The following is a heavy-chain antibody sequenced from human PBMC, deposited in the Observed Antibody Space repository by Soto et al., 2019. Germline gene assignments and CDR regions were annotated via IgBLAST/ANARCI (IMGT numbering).Heavy chain of an antibody. CDR3: AGEDGDYYYYGMYV. V-gene: IGHV1-69*08. CDR1: GGTFSSYT. Sequence: QVQLVQSGAEVKKPGSSVKVSCKASGGTFSSYTISWVRQAPGQGLEWMGRIIPVLGIANYAQKFQGRVTITADKSTSTAHMELGSLRSGDTAVQYCAGEDGDYYYYGMYVWGQGTTVTVSS. D-gene: IGHD4-17*01. CDR2: IIPVLGIA. J-gene: IGHJ6*02.